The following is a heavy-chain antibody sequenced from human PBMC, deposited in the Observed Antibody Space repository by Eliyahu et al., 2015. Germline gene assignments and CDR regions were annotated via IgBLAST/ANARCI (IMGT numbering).Heavy chain of an antibody. CDR2: IYSSGSM. CDR1: GGSISSYY. Sequence: QVQLQESGPGLVKPSETLSLXCTVSGGSISSYYWNWLRQSAGKGREWIGRIYSSGSMNYNPSLESRVTMSLDTSKNQFSLKLSSVSAADTAVYYCARSRYVDGLAYVIDYWGQGTLVTVSS. J-gene: IGHJ4*02. V-gene: IGHV4-4*07. CDR3: ARSRYVDGLAYVIDY. D-gene: IGHD3-16*01.